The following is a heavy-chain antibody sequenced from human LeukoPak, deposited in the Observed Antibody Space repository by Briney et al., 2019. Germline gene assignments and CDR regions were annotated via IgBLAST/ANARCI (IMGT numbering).Heavy chain of an antibody. Sequence: GGSLRLSCAASGFTFSSYSMNWVRQAPGKGLEWVSSISSSSSYIYYADSVKGRFTISRDNAKNSLYLQMNSLRAEDTAVYYCARALTLWFGELLSLDYWGQGTLVTVSS. D-gene: IGHD3-10*01. J-gene: IGHJ4*02. CDR2: ISSSSSYI. CDR3: ARALTLWFGELLSLDY. CDR1: GFTFSSYS. V-gene: IGHV3-21*01.